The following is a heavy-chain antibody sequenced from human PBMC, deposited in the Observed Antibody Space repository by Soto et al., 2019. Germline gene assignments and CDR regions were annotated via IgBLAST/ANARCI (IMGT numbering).Heavy chain of an antibody. Sequence: QVQLQESGPGLVKPSQTLSLTCTVSGGSISSGDYYWSWIRQPPGKGLEWIGYIYYSGSTYYNPSLKRXXTXSXXTSKNQFSLKLSSVTAADTAVYYCASRGYSGVRDYWGQGTLVTVSS. D-gene: IGHD5-12*01. J-gene: IGHJ4*02. V-gene: IGHV4-30-4*01. CDR3: ASRGYSGVRDY. CDR1: GGSISSGDYY. CDR2: IYYSGST.